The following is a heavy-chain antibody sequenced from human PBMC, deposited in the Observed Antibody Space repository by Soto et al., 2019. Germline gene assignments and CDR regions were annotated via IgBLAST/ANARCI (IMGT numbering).Heavy chain of an antibody. J-gene: IGHJ4*02. CDR1: GFTFNNYA. CDR3: ANTSENYGDSRYDS. D-gene: IGHD4-17*01. V-gene: IGHV3-23*01. Sequence: EVQLLESGGGLVQPGGSLRLSGVSSGFTFNNYAMSWVRQAPGKGLEWVSSIRSSGGNTYYADSMKGRFTISRDNSKNTLYLQMKSLRAEGTAVYYCANTSENYGDSRYDSWGQGILVTVSS. CDR2: IRSSGGNT.